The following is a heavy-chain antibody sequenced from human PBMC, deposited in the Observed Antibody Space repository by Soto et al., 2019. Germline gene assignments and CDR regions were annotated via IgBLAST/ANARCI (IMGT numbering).Heavy chain of an antibody. CDR1: GASITTYY. CDR2: IYYSGHI. CDR3: ARHGATNWGGFFVS. Sequence: QVQLQESGPGLVKPSETLSLTCNVSGASITTYYWSWIRQPPGKGLEWIGYIYYSGHINYNPSLKSRVTISVDTSKSQFSLKLSYVTAADTAVYYCARHGATNWGGFFVSWGLGTLVSVSS. V-gene: IGHV4-59*08. J-gene: IGHJ4*02. D-gene: IGHD7-27*01.